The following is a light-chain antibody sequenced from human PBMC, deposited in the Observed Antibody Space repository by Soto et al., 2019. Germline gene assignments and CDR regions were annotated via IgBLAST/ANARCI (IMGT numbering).Light chain of an antibody. CDR3: QHYKDYSWT. CDR2: KTS. Sequence: DIHMTQSPSTLSASVGDRVTITCRASQSISLWVAWYQQKPGRAPNLLLYKTSSLETGVPSRFSGSGSGTEFTLTISSLQPDDLATYYCQHYKDYSWTFGQGTKVEVK. J-gene: IGKJ1*01. CDR1: QSISLW. V-gene: IGKV1-5*03.